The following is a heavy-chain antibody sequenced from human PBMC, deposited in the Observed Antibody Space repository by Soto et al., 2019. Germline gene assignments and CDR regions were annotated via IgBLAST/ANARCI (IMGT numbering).Heavy chain of an antibody. CDR2: MNPNSGNT. CDR1: GYTFTSYD. CDR3: ARERSGSIDY. J-gene: IGHJ4*02. Sequence: QVQLVQSWAEVKKPGASVKVSCKASGYTFTSYDINWVRQATGQGLEWMGWMNPNSGNTGYAPKFQGRVNMTRNTSISTAYMQLRSLRSEDTAVYYCARERSGSIDYWGQGTLVTVSS. D-gene: IGHD1-26*01. V-gene: IGHV1-8*01.